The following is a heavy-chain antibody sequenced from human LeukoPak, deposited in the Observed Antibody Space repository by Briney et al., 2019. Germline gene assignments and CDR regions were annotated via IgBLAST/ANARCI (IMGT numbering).Heavy chain of an antibody. CDR2: INPSGGST. D-gene: IGHD1-7*01. J-gene: IGHJ6*02. CDR3: ARVHNWNFHYYYGMDV. V-gene: IGHV1-46*01. Sequence: ASVKVSCKASGYTFTSYYMHWVRQAPGQGLEWKGIINPSGGSTSYAQKFQGRVTMTRDTSTSTVYMELSSLRSEDTAVYYCARVHNWNFHYYYGMDVWGQGTTVTVSS. CDR1: GYTFTSYY.